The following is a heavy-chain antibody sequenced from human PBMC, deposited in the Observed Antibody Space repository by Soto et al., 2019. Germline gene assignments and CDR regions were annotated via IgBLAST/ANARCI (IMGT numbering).Heavy chain of an antibody. Sequence: QVQLVESGGGVVQPGRSLRLSCAASGFTFSSYGMHWVRQAPGKGLEWVAVISYDGSNKYYADSVKGRFTISRDNSKNTLYLQMNSLRAEYTAVYYCAKPYYDSIWGGSAEYYFDYWGQGTLFTVSS. CDR2: ISYDGSNK. CDR3: AKPYYDSIWGGSAEYYFDY. V-gene: IGHV3-30*18. D-gene: IGHD3-16*01. J-gene: IGHJ4*02. CDR1: GFTFSSYG.